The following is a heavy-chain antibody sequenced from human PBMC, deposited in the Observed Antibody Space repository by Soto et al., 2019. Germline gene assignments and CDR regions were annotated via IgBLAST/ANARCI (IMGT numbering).Heavy chain of an antibody. D-gene: IGHD6-13*01. CDR3: ARQTLNSSPGY. V-gene: IGHV4-39*01. J-gene: IGHJ4*02. Sequence: PSETLSLTCTVSGGSISSSSYYWGWIRQPPGKGLEWIGSIYYSGSTYYNPSLKSRVTISVDTSKNQFSLKLSSVTAADTAVYYCARQTLNSSPGYWGQGTLVTVSS. CDR1: GGSISSSSYY. CDR2: IYYSGST.